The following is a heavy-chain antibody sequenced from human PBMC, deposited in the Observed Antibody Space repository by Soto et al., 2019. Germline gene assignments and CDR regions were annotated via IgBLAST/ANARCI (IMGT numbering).Heavy chain of an antibody. CDR1: GYTFISYA. D-gene: IGHD1-26*01. Sequence: ASVKVSCKASGYTFISYAMHWVRQAPGQRLEWMGWIIPGNGNTMYSQNSQDRVTITRDTSASTVFMELNSLRSEDTAVYYCARNMGSVGAFSVFYFWGQ. CDR3: ARNMGSVGAFSVFYF. V-gene: IGHV1-3*01. CDR2: IIPGNGNT. J-gene: IGHJ4*01.